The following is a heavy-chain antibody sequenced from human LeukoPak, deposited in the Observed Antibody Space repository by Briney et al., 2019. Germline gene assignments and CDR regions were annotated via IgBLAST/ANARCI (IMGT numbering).Heavy chain of an antibody. V-gene: IGHV3-23*01. D-gene: IGHD5-18*01. CDR1: GFTFSSYG. Sequence: GGSLRLSCAASGFTFSSYGMSWVRQAPGKGLEWVSAISGSGGSTYYADSVKGRFTISRDNSKNTLYLQMNSLRVDDTAVYYCAKSRRGYSYGYKDYYYYYYMDVWGKGTTVTISS. J-gene: IGHJ6*03. CDR2: ISGSGGST. CDR3: AKSRRGYSYGYKDYYYYYYMDV.